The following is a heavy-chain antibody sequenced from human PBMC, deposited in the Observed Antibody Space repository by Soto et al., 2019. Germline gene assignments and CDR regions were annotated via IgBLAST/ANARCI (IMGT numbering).Heavy chain of an antibody. CDR1: GFTFSSYS. J-gene: IGHJ4*02. CDR3: ARERIDGYPGQDY. Sequence: EVQLVESGGGLVKPGGSLRLSCAASGFTFSSYSMNWVRQAPGKGLEWVSSISSSSSYIYYADSVKGRFTISRDNAKNSLYLQMNSLRAEDTAVYYCARERIDGYPGQDYWGQGTLVTVSS. D-gene: IGHD5-12*01. V-gene: IGHV3-21*01. CDR2: ISSSSSYI.